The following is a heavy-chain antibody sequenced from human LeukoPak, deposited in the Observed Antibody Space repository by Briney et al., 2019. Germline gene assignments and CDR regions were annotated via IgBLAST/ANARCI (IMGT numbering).Heavy chain of an antibody. CDR2: ISGYNGNT. CDR1: GYTFTSYG. J-gene: IGHJ3*02. V-gene: IGHV1-18*01. D-gene: IGHD3-22*01. CDR3: ARVGWAYYYDSSGYAFDI. Sequence: GASVKVSCKASGYTFTSYGITWVRQAPGQGLEWMGWISGYNGNTNYAQKFQGRVTMTRDTSISTAYMELSRLRSDDTAVYYCARVGWAYYYDSSGYAFDIWGQGTMVTVSS.